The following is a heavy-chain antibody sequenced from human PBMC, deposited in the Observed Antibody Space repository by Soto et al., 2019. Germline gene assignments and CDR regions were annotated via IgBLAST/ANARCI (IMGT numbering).Heavy chain of an antibody. D-gene: IGHD5-12*01. J-gene: IGHJ6*02. V-gene: IGHV1-18*04. Sequence: ASVKVSCKASGYTFTSYGISWVRQAPGQGLEWMGWISAYNGNTNYAQKLQGRVTMTTDTSTSTAYMELRSLRSDDTAVYYCARNWDGYNDFLTYSYYGMDFWGQGTTVTVAS. CDR1: GYTFTSYG. CDR3: ARNWDGYNDFLTYSYYGMDF. CDR2: ISAYNGNT.